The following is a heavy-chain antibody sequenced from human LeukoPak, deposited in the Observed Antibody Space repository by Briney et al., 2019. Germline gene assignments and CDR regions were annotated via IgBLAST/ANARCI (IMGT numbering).Heavy chain of an antibody. CDR1: GFLFRPCW. CDR3: ARLLGDRTIYDY. D-gene: IGHD2-21*01. CDR2: ISQGGGDT. J-gene: IGHJ4*02. Sequence: GGSLTLSCAASGFLFRPCWVSWLRQAPGKGLEWVASISQGGGDTYYVESVKGRFTISRDNAMNSFFLQMNNLRVEDTAVYYCARLLGDRTIYDYWGQGTLVTVSS. V-gene: IGHV3-7*01.